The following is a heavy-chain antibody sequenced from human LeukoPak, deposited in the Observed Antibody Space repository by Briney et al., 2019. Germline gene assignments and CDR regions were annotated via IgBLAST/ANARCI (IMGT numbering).Heavy chain of an antibody. J-gene: IGHJ4*02. CDR3: ARELRDGYNPEY. V-gene: IGHV4-59*01. CDR2: IYYSGST. D-gene: IGHD5-24*01. CDR1: GGSISSYY. Sequence: SETLSLTCTVSGGSISSYYWSWIRQPPGKGLEWIGYIYYSGSTNYNPSLKSRVTISVDTSKNQFSLKLSSVTAADTAVYYCARELRDGYNPEYWGQGTLVTVSS.